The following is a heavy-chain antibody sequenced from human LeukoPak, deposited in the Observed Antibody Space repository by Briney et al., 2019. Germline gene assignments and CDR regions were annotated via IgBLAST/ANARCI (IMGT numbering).Heavy chain of an antibody. D-gene: IGHD6-19*01. V-gene: IGHV3-53*01. Sequence: PGGSLRLSCAASGFTVSSYMSWVRPAPGKGVGWVSVIYDGGNTNYADSVKGRFSISRDTSKNTLFLQMNSLRAEDTGVYYCVGATRWLAYDYWGQGTLVTVSS. CDR1: GFTVSSY. J-gene: IGHJ4*02. CDR3: VGATRWLAYDY. CDR2: IYDGGNT.